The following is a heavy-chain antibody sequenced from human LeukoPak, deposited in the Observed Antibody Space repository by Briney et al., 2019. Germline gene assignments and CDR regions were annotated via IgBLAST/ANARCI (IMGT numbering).Heavy chain of an antibody. D-gene: IGHD6-19*01. J-gene: IGHJ4*02. CDR1: GGSISSYY. CDR2: IYYSGST. CDR3: ARTVAGTEDY. Sequence: PXXTLSLTCTVSGGSISSYYWSWIRQPPGKGLEWIGYIYYSGSTNYNPSLKSRVTISVDTSKNQFSLKLSSVTAADTAVYYCARTVAGTEDYWGQGTLVTVSS. V-gene: IGHV4-59*01.